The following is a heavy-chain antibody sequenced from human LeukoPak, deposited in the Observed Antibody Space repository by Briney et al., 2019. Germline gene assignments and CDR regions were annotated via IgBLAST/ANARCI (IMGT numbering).Heavy chain of an antibody. V-gene: IGHV4-59*08. Sequence: PSETLSLTCTVSGGSISSYYWSWIRQPPGKGLEWIGYNHYSGSTNYNPSLKSRVTISVDTSKNQFSLKLSSVTAADTAVYYCARLRVVVVVAAITGYFDLWGRGTLVTVSS. J-gene: IGHJ2*01. CDR1: GGSISSYY. CDR3: ARLRVVVVVAAITGYFDL. CDR2: NHYSGST. D-gene: IGHD2-15*01.